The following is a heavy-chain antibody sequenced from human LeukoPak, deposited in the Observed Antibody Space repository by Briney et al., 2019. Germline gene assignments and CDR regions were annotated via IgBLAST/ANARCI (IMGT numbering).Heavy chain of an antibody. J-gene: IGHJ4*02. Sequence: SETLSLTCTVSGGSISSYYWSWIRQPPGKGLECIGYIYYSGNTYYSPSLKSRVTISLDTSKNQFSLKLSSVTAADTAVYYCARGGGGNRYYFDYWGQGTLVTVSS. CDR2: IYYSGNT. CDR3: ARGGGGNRYYFDY. D-gene: IGHD4-23*01. V-gene: IGHV4-59*01. CDR1: GGSISSYY.